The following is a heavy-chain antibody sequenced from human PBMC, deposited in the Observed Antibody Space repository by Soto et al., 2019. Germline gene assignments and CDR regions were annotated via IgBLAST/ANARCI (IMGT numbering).Heavy chain of an antibody. D-gene: IGHD2-15*01. CDR3: AKDANRKVAATYYFDY. V-gene: IGHV3-30*18. CDR1: GFTFSSYG. CDR2: ISYDGSNK. Sequence: QVQLVESGGGVVQPGRSLRLSCAASGFTFSSYGMHWVRQAPGKGLEWVAVISYDGSNKYYADSVKGRFTISRDNSKNTLYLQMNSLRAEDTAVYYCAKDANRKVAATYYFDYWGQGTLVTVSS. J-gene: IGHJ4*02.